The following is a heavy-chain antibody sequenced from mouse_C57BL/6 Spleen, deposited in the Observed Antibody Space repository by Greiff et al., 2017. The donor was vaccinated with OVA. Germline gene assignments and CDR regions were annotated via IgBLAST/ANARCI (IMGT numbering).Heavy chain of an antibody. J-gene: IGHJ2*01. D-gene: IGHD4-1*01. CDR1: GYAFSSSW. CDR3: ARATNWVLDY. V-gene: IGHV1-82*01. CDR2: IYPGDGDT. Sequence: VKLQESGPELVKPGASVKISCKASGYAFSSSWMNWVKQRPGKGLEWIGRIYPGDGDTNYNGKFKGKATLTADKSSSTAYMQLSSLTSEDSAVYFCARATNWVLDYWGQGTTLTVSS.